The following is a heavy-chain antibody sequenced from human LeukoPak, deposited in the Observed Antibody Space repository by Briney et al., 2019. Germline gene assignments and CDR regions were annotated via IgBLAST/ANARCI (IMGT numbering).Heavy chain of an antibody. J-gene: IGHJ4*02. Sequence: SVKVSCKASGGTFSSYTISWVRQAPGQGLEWMGGIIPLFGTPDYAQKFQDRLTITADESTSTAYMELSSLRSEDTAVYYCARVYYYDSSGYLDYWGQGTLVTVSS. CDR1: GGTFSSYT. CDR3: ARVYYYDSSGYLDY. V-gene: IGHV1-69*13. D-gene: IGHD3-22*01. CDR2: IIPLFGTP.